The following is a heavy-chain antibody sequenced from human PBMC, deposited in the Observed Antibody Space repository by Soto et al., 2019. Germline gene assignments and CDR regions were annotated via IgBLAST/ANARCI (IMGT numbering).Heavy chain of an antibody. J-gene: IGHJ3*02. CDR3: ARGRHVTMIVPRDAFDI. CDR1: GGTFSSYT. Sequence: SVKVSCKASGGTFSSYTISWVRQAPGQGLEWMGRIIPILGIANYAQKFQGRVTITADKSTSTTYMELSSLRSEDTAVYYCARGRHVTMIVPRDAFDIWGQGTMVTVSS. CDR2: IIPILGIA. D-gene: IGHD3-22*01. V-gene: IGHV1-69*02.